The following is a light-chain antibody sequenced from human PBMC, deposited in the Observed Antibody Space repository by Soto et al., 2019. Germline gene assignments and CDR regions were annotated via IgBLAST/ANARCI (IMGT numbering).Light chain of an antibody. J-gene: IGKJ1*01. V-gene: IGKV3-11*01. Sequence: IVLTQYPATLSLSLGERATLSCRASQSVRSSLAWYQQQPGQAPRLLIYDASNRATGIPGRFSGSGSGTDFTLTISSLDPKDFAVYYCQQRSSWPGTFGLVTKVDIK. CDR3: QQRSSWPGT. CDR2: DAS. CDR1: QSVRSS.